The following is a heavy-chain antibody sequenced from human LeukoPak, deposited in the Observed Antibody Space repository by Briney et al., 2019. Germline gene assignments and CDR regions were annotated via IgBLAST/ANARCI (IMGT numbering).Heavy chain of an antibody. CDR2: ISDSGSTI. CDR1: GFTFSDYY. J-gene: IGHJ4*02. D-gene: IGHD4-23*01. V-gene: IGHV3-11*01. Sequence: GGSLRLSCTASGFTFSDYYMNWICQAPGKGLEWVSYISDSGSTIYYADSVKGRFTISRDNAKNSLYLQMNSLRAEDTAVYYCAKAGDYGGNSEDFDYWGQGTLVTVSS. CDR3: AKAGDYGGNSEDFDY.